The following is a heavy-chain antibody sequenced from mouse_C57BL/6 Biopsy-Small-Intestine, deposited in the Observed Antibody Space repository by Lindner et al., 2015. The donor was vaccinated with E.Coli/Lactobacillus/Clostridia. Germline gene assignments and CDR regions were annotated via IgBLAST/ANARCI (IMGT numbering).Heavy chain of an antibody. D-gene: IGHD3-1*01. J-gene: IGHJ4*01. CDR3: ARRFGVPYLMDY. CDR2: IYPRNGNT. CDR1: GHTFTDYD. Sequence: VQLQESGPELVKPGASVKVSCKASGHTFTDYDINWVKQRPGQGLEWIGWIYPRNGNTKYNEKFKDKATLTVDTSSSTAHMELHRLTSEDSAIYYCARRFGVPYLMDYWGQGTSVTVSS. V-gene: IGHV1-85*01.